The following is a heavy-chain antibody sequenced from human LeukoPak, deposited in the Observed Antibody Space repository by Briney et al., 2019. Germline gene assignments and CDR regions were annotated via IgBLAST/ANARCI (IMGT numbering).Heavy chain of an antibody. Sequence: GGSLRLSCAASGFAFSSYGMHWVRQTPGTGLEWVAVTWYDGSKKYYADSVKGRFIISRDNSKNTLYLQMNSLRVEDTAVYYCARDRLAAAGAGSHFDYWGQGTLVTVSS. D-gene: IGHD6-13*01. CDR2: TWYDGSKK. V-gene: IGHV3-33*01. CDR1: GFAFSSYG. J-gene: IGHJ4*02. CDR3: ARDRLAAAGAGSHFDY.